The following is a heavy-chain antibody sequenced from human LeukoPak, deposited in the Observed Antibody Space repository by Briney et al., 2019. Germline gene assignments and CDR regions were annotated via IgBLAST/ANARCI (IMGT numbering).Heavy chain of an antibody. V-gene: IGHV4-59*01. Sequence: SETLSLTCTVSGGSISSYYWSWIRQSPGKGLEWIGYIYYSGSTNYNPSLKSRVTISVDTSKNQFSLKLSSVTAADTAVYYCARGLRGRPYYFDYWGQGTLVTVSS. CDR1: GGSISSYY. D-gene: IGHD2-15*01. CDR3: ARGLRGRPYYFDY. J-gene: IGHJ4*02. CDR2: IYYSGST.